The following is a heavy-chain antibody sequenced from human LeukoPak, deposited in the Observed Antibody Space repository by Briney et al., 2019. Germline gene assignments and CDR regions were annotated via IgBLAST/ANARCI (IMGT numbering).Heavy chain of an antibody. CDR2: INHSGST. CDR3: ARENTERITMVRGVITYYYYYYMDV. D-gene: IGHD3-10*01. CDR1: GGSFSGYY. J-gene: IGHJ6*03. Sequence: SETLSLTCAVYGGSFSGYYWSWIRQPPGKGLEWIGEINHSGSTNYNPSLKSRVTISVDTSKNQLSLKLSSVTAADTAVYYCARENTERITMVRGVITYYYYYYMDVWGKGTTVTVSS. V-gene: IGHV4-34*01.